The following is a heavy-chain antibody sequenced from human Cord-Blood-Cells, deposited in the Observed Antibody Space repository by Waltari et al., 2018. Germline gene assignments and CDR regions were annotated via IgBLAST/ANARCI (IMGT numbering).Heavy chain of an antibody. Sequence: QVQLQESGPGLVKPSETLSRTCTVSGGSITSYYWSWIRQPPGKGLEWIGYIYYSGSTNYNPSLKSRVTISVDTSKNQFSLKLSSVTAADTAVYYCATRSIWGYFDYWGQGTLVTVSS. CDR1: GGSITSYY. D-gene: IGHD7-27*01. V-gene: IGHV4-59*01. CDR2: IYYSGST. J-gene: IGHJ4*02. CDR3: ATRSIWGYFDY.